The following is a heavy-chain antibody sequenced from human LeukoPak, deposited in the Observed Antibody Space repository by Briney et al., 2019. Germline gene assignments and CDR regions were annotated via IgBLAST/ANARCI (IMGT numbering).Heavy chain of an antibody. CDR3: ARSAPYCSGGSCYLDY. CDR2: IYYSGST. V-gene: IGHV4-59*01. D-gene: IGHD2-15*01. Sequence: SETLSLTCTVSGGSISSYYWSWIRQPPGKGLEWIGYIYYSGSTNYNPSLKSRVTISVDTSKNQFSLKLSSVTAADTAEYYCARSAPYCSGGSCYLDYWGQGTLVTVSS. CDR1: GGSISSYY. J-gene: IGHJ4*02.